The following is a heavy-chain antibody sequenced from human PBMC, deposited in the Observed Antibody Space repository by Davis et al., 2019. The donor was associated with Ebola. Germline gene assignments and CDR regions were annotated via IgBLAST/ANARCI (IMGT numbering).Heavy chain of an antibody. CDR2: IYHSGST. CDR1: GGSISSGGYS. J-gene: IGHJ4*02. V-gene: IGHV4-30-2*03. D-gene: IGHD1-7*01. CDR3: ARHPRYNWNYWYY. Sequence: SETLSLTCAVSGGSISSGGYSWSWIRQPPGKGLEWIGYIYHSGSTYYNPSLKSRVTISVDTSKNQFSLKLSSVTAADTAVYYCARHPRYNWNYWYYWGQGTLVTVSS.